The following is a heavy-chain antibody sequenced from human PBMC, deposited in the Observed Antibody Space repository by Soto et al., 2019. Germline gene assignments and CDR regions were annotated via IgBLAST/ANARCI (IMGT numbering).Heavy chain of an antibody. Sequence: ASVKVSCKASGYTFTDYAVHWVRQAPGQRLEWMGWINAGNGNTKYSQKFQGRVTITRDTSASTAYMELSSLRSEDTAVYYCARDRNYDFWSGYWEYNWFDPWGQGTLVTVSS. CDR2: INAGNGNT. V-gene: IGHV1-3*01. D-gene: IGHD3-3*01. CDR1: GYTFTDYA. J-gene: IGHJ5*02. CDR3: ARDRNYDFWSGYWEYNWFDP.